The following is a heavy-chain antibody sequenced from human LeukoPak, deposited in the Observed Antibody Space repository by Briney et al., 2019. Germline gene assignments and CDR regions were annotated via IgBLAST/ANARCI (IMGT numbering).Heavy chain of an antibody. D-gene: IGHD2-2*01. CDR3: AREGYCSSTSCYWLNAFDI. Sequence: TSEALSLTCTVSGGSISSYYWSWIRQPPGKGLEWIGYIYYSGSTNYNPSLKSRVTISVDTSKNQFSLKLSSVTAADTAVYYCAREGYCSSTSCYWLNAFDIWGQGTMVTVSS. CDR1: GGSISSYY. V-gene: IGHV4-59*01. J-gene: IGHJ3*02. CDR2: IYYSGST.